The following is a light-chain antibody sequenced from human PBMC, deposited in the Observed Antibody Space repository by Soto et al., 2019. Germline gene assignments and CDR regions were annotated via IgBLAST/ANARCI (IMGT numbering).Light chain of an antibody. Sequence: EIVMTQSPATLSVSPGERATLSCRASQSVSSNLAWYQQKPGQAPRLLIYGASTRATGIPARFSGSGSGAEFTLTISSLQSEHFAVDYCQQYNNWPRTFGQGTKV. CDR2: GAS. J-gene: IGKJ1*01. CDR3: QQYNNWPRT. V-gene: IGKV3-15*01. CDR1: QSVSSN.